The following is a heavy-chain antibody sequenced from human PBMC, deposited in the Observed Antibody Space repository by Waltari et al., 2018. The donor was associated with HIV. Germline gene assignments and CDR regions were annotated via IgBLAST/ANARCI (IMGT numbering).Heavy chain of an antibody. Sequence: QVQLVQSGAEVKKPGASVKVSCKASGYTFTTYTIRWVRQAPGQGLEWMGWSSPYKGNTNYAKMLQGRVTRTTDTCTTTGCLELRSLRSDDTAFYYCARDGGYHVPYDFDYWGQGTLVTVSA. CDR2: SSPYKGNT. CDR1: GYTFTTYT. J-gene: IGHJ4*02. CDR3: ARDGGYHVPYDFDY. D-gene: IGHD3-22*01. V-gene: IGHV1-18*01.